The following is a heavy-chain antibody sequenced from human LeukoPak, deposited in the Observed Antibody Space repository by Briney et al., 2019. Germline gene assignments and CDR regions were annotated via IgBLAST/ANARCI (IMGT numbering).Heavy chain of an antibody. CDR3: AKAAAAPGFDF. Sequence: GGSLRLSCAASGFTSSSYALNWVRQAPGKGLEWVATVSGSGDRMYHADSVKGRFTISRDNSKNTIYLQMNSLRAEDTALYYCAKAAAAPGFDFWGQGTLVTVSP. V-gene: IGHV3-23*01. CDR2: VSGSGDRM. D-gene: IGHD6-13*01. J-gene: IGHJ4*02. CDR1: GFTSSSYA.